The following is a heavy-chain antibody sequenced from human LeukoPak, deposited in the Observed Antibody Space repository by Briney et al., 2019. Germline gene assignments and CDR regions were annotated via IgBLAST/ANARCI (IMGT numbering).Heavy chain of an antibody. J-gene: IGHJ4*02. D-gene: IGHD3-9*01. CDR3: AKVRTFYYDILTGYLDY. CDR2: ISGSGGST. V-gene: IGHV3-23*01. Sequence: PGGSLRLSCAASGFTFSSYAMSWVRQAPGKGLEWVSAISGSGGSTYYADSVKGRFTISRDNSKNTLYLQMNSLRAEDTAVYYCAKVRTFYYDILTGYLDYWGQGTLVTVSS. CDR1: GFTFSSYA.